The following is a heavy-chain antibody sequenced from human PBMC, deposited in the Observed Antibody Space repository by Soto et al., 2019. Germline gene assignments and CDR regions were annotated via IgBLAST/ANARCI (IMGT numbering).Heavy chain of an antibody. CDR1: GFTFSSYG. D-gene: IGHD3-9*01. CDR3: AKPKPSYYDILAPFDY. Sequence: GGSLRLSCAASGFTFSSYGMHWVRQAPGKGLEWVAVISYDGSNKYYADSVKGRFTISRDNSKNTLYLQMNSLRAEDTAVYYCAKPKPSYYDILAPFDYWGQGTLVTVSS. J-gene: IGHJ4*02. CDR2: ISYDGSNK. V-gene: IGHV3-30*18.